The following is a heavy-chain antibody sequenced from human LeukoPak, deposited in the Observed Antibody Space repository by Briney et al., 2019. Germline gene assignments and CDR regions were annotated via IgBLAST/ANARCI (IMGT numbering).Heavy chain of an antibody. CDR2: IIPIFGTA. Sequence: ASVKVSCKASGGTFSSYAISWVRQAPGQGLEWMGGIIPIFGTANYAQKFQGRVTITTDESTSTAYMELSSLRSEDTAVYYCASPDCSSTSCYKEDAFDIWGQGTMVTVSS. D-gene: IGHD2-2*02. CDR1: GGTFSSYA. J-gene: IGHJ3*02. CDR3: ASPDCSSTSCYKEDAFDI. V-gene: IGHV1-69*05.